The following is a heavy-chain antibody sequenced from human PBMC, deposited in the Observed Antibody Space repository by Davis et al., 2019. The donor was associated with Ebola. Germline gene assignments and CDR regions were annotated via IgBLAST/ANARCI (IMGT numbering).Heavy chain of an antibody. Sequence: SETLSLTCAVSGGSISSGGYSWSWIRQPPGKGLEWIGYIYHSGSTNYNPSLKSRVTISVDTSKNQFSLKLSSVTAADTAVYYCARDRIAARRDYYYYYGMDVWGQGTTVTVSS. J-gene: IGHJ6*02. CDR2: IYHSGST. CDR1: GGSISSGGYS. V-gene: IGHV4-30-2*01. D-gene: IGHD6-6*01. CDR3: ARDRIAARRDYYYYYGMDV.